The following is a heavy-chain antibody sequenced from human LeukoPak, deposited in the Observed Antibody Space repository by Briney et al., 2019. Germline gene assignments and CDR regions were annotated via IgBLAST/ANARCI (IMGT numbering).Heavy chain of an antibody. CDR3: ARLGYSSGWYLDY. CDR1: GYTFTNYG. J-gene: IGHJ4*02. D-gene: IGHD6-19*01. Sequence: ASVKVSCKTSGYTFTNYGIHWVRQAPGQGLEWMGRISAHSGNTNYAQKLQGRLTLTTDTSTTTAYMDLRSLRSDDTAVYYCARLGYSSGWYLDYWGQGTLVTVSS. V-gene: IGHV1-18*01. CDR2: ISAHSGNT.